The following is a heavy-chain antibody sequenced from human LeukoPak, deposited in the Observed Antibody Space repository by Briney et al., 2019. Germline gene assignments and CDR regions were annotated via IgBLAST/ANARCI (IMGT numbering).Heavy chain of an antibody. CDR2: IKQDGSEK. CDR1: GFTFSSYW. Sequence: GGSLRLSCAASGFTFSSYWRSWVRQAPGKGLEWVANIKQDGSEKHYVDSVKGRFTISRDSAKNSLYLQMNSLRAEDTAVYYCARDAGSGPVFDYWGQGALVTVSS. CDR3: ARDAGSGPVFDY. D-gene: IGHD6-19*01. J-gene: IGHJ4*02. V-gene: IGHV3-7*01.